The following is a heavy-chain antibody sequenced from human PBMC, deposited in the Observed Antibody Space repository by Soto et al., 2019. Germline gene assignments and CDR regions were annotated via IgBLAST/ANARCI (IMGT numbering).Heavy chain of an antibody. CDR2: ISYDGSNK. D-gene: IGHD5-18*01. Sequence: GGSLRLSCAASGFTFSSYAMHWVRQAPGKGRGCVAVISYDGSNKYYADSVKGRFTISRDNSKNTLYLQMNSLRAEDTAVYYCARDRQLWFLLNWFDPWGQGTLVTVPS. V-gene: IGHV3-30-3*01. J-gene: IGHJ5*02. CDR1: GFTFSSYA. CDR3: ARDRQLWFLLNWFDP.